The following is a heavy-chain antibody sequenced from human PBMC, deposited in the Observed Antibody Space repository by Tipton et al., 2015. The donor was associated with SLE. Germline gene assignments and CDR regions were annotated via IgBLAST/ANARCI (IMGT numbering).Heavy chain of an antibody. CDR3: ATESGGGYFDY. V-gene: IGHV1-2*06. CDR1: GYKFTSYF. J-gene: IGHJ4*02. D-gene: IGHD3-16*01. Sequence: QLVQSGAEVKNPGASVKVSCKASGYKFTSYFLHWVRLAPGQGLEWMGRFTPNSGGTNYAQKFQGRVTMTRDTSISTAYMDLTSLSSDDTAVYYCATESGGGYFDYWGQGTLVTVSS. CDR2: FTPNSGGT.